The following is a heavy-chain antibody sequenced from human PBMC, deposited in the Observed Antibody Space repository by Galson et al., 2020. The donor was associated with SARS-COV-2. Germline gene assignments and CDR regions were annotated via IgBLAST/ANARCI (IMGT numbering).Heavy chain of an antibody. CDR2: IWYDGSNK. J-gene: IGHJ4*02. CDR3: ARERGSSRFGPLGY. D-gene: IGHD6-13*01. Sequence: GESLKISCAASGFTFSSYGMHWVRQAPGKGLEWVVVIWYDGSNKYYADSVKGRFTISRDNSKNTLYLQMNSLRAEDTAVYYCARERGSSRFGPLGYWGQGTLVTVSS. CDR1: GFTFSSYG. V-gene: IGHV3-33*01.